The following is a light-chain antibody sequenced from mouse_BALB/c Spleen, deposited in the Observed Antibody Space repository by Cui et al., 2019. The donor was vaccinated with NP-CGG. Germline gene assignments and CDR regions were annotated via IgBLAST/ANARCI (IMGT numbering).Light chain of an antibody. Sequence: VVLTQQSSPTTSPGETVTLTCRSSTGAVTTSNYANWVQEKSDHLFTGLIGGTNNRAPGVPARFSGSLIGDKAALTITGAQTEDEAIYFCALWYSNHWVFGGGTKLTVL. J-gene: IGLJ1*01. CDR1: TGAVTTSNY. CDR3: ALWYSNHWV. CDR2: GTN. V-gene: IGLV1*01.